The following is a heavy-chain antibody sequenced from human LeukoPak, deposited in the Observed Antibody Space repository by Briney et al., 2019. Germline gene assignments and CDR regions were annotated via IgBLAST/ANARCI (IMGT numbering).Heavy chain of an antibody. CDR3: ARYTPSTYYYDSSGYYSGAFDI. V-gene: IGHV4-59*11. J-gene: IGHJ3*02. CDR2: IYYTGNT. D-gene: IGHD3-22*01. Sequence: SETLSLTCSVSGGSISSHYWIWIRQPPGKGLEWIGYIYYTGNTNYNPSLKSRVTLSVDTSKNQFSLKLSSVTAADTAVYYCARYTPSTYYYDSSGYYSGAFDIWGQGTMVTVSS. CDR1: GGSISSHY.